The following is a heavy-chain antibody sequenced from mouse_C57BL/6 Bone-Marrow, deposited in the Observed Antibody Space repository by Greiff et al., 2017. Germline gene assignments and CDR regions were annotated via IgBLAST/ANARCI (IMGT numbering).Heavy chain of an antibody. CDR2: ISNLAYSI. CDR3: ARTGWSAWFAY. CDR1: GFTFSDYG. D-gene: IGHD2-3*01. Sequence: EVQRVESGGGLVQPGGSLKLSCAASGFTFSDYGMAWVRQAPRKGPEWVAFISNLAYSIYYADTVTGRFTISRENAKNTLYLEMSSLRSEDTAMYYCARTGWSAWFAYWGQGTLVTVSA. V-gene: IGHV5-15*01. J-gene: IGHJ3*01.